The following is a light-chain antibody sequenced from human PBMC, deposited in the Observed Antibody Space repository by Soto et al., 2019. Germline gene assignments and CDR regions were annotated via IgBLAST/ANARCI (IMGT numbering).Light chain of an antibody. CDR2: GAS. CDR1: QSISSSH. J-gene: IGKJ4*01. CDR3: QHYDNSPVT. Sequence: EIVLTQSPGTLSLSPGERATLSCRASQSISSSHLAWYQQKPDQAPRLLIYGASSRAIGIPDRFSGSGSGTDFTLTISRLEPEDFALYHCQHYDNSPVTFGGGTKVEIK. V-gene: IGKV3-20*01.